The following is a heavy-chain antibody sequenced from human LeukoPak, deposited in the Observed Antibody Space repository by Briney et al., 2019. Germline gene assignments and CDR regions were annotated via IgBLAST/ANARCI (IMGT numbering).Heavy chain of an antibody. CDR2: VFHSGST. J-gene: IGHJ4*02. Sequence: SGTLSLTCSVSGDSISTNEWWSWVRQPPGKGLEGIGEVFHSGSTNYTPSLKSRVTISIDKSKNQFSLEVTSVTAADTAIYYCARDLAVAGTNYFDFWGQGVLVTVSS. V-gene: IGHV4-4*02. D-gene: IGHD6-19*01. CDR3: ARDLAVAGTNYFDF. CDR1: GDSISTNEW.